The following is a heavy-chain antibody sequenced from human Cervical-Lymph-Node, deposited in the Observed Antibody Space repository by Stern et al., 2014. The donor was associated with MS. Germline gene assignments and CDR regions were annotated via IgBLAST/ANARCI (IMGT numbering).Heavy chain of an antibody. V-gene: IGHV1-69*01. CDR3: ARDSRHYDASYYFDS. Sequence: QLVQSGAEVKKPGSSVKVSCKASGGTFSSYAMNWVRQAPGQRPEWMGGVIPIFGTANYAQKFQGRVTSTPDESPSTAYMELSSLRSEDTAVYYCARDSRHYDASYYFDSWGQGTLVTVSS. D-gene: IGHD3-16*01. J-gene: IGHJ4*02. CDR1: GGTFSSYA. CDR2: VIPIFGTA.